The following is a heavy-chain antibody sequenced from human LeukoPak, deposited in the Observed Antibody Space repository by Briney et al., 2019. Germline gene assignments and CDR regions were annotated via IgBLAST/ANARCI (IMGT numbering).Heavy chain of an antibody. CDR1: GFIFNSFS. CDR3: AKAASSSWPSYYYGMDV. Sequence: GPLRLSCAASGFIFNSFSMSWVRQAPGKGLEWVSVITGSGGNAYYADSVKGRFTTSKDNSKNTVYLQMSSLRVDDTAVYYCAKAASSSWPSYYYGMDVWGQGTTVTVSS. J-gene: IGHJ6*02. CDR2: ITGSGGNA. V-gene: IGHV3-23*01. D-gene: IGHD6-13*01.